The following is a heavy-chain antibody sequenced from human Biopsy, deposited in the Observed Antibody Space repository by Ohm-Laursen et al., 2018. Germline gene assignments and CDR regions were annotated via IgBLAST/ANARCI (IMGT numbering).Heavy chain of an antibody. D-gene: IGHD2-2*01. CDR1: GFTFSRNA. V-gene: IGHV3-23*01. CDR3: ATEVVPAGIGGHWLDP. CDR2: ISGSGAST. Sequence: SLRLSCAASGFTFSRNAMSWVRQGPEKGLEWVSAISGSGASTYYADSVKGRFTISRDNSKNTVDLQMNSLRAEDMAVYYCATEVVPAGIGGHWLDPWGQGTLVTVSS. J-gene: IGHJ5*02.